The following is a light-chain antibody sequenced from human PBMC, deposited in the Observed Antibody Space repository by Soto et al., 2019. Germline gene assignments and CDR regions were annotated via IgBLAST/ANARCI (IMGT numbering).Light chain of an antibody. V-gene: IGLV2-8*01. J-gene: IGLJ1*01. CDR3: SSYAGSNNLGV. CDR1: SIDVGGYNY. Sequence: QSALTQHPSASGSPGQSVTISCTGTSIDVGGYNYVSWYQQHPGKAPKLMIYEVSKRPSGVPDRFSGSKSGNTASLTVSGLQAEDEADYYCSSYAGSNNLGVFGTGTKVTVL. CDR2: EVS.